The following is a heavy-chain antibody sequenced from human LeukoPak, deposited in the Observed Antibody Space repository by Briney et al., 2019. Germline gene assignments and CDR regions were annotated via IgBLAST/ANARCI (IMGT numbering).Heavy chain of an antibody. CDR2: ISGSGGST. V-gene: IGHV3-23*01. CDR1: GFTFGSYA. D-gene: IGHD3-10*01. J-gene: IGHJ4*02. CDR3: EGYYYGSGSADY. Sequence: GGSLRLSCAASGFTFGSYAMSWVRQAPGKGLEWVSAISGSGGSTYYADSVKGRFTISRDNSKNTLYLQMNSLRAEDTAVYYCEGYYYGSGSADYWGQGTLVTVSS.